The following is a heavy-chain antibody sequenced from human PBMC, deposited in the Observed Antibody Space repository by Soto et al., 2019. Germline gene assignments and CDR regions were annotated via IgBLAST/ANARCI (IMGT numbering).Heavy chain of an antibody. V-gene: IGHV4-31*03. CDR1: GGSISSGGYY. J-gene: IGHJ3*02. Sequence: TSETLSLTCTVSGGSISSGGYYWSWIRQHPGKGLEWIGYIYYSGSTYYNPSLKSRVTISVDTSKNQFSLKLSSVTAADTAVYYCARDVKDCSSTSCYFSAKGGDAFDIWGQGTMVTVSS. D-gene: IGHD2-2*01. CDR2: IYYSGST. CDR3: ARDVKDCSSTSCYFSAKGGDAFDI.